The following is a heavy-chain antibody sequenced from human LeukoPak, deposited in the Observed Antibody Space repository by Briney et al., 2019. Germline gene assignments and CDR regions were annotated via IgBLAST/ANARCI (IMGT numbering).Heavy chain of an antibody. Sequence: SVKVSCKASGYTFTSYGISWVRQAPGQGLEWMGGIIPIFGTANYAQKFQGRVTITADESTSTAYMELSSLRSEDMAVYYCARDGYDSSGWIWGQGTVVTVSS. CDR2: IIPIFGTA. V-gene: IGHV1-69*13. CDR1: GYTFTSYG. D-gene: IGHD3-22*01. CDR3: ARDGYDSSGWI. J-gene: IGHJ3*02.